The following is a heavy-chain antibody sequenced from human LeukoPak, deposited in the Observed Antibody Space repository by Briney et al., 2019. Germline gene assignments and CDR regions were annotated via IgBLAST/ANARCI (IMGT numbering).Heavy chain of an antibody. Sequence: SVRVSCKASGGTFSINGITWVRQAPGQGLEWMGGIIPMFGTANYAQKFQGRVTITSDDSTSTAYMELSSLRSEDTAVYYCARESQRYAAVWGQGTTVTVSS. CDR1: GGTFSING. CDR2: IIPMFGTA. D-gene: IGHD5-12*01. J-gene: IGHJ6*02. CDR3: ARESQRYAAV. V-gene: IGHV1-69*13.